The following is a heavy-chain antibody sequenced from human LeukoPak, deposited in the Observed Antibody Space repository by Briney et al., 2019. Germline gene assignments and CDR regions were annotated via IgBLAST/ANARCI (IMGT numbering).Heavy chain of an antibody. Sequence: SVKVSCKASGGTFSSYAISWVRQAPGQGLEWMGRIIPILGIANYAQKFQGRVTITADKSTSTAYMELSSLRSEDTAVYYCAEVPYCSSTSCYTGYFDYWGQGTLVTVSS. V-gene: IGHV1-69*04. CDR3: AEVPYCSSTSCYTGYFDY. CDR2: IIPILGIA. J-gene: IGHJ4*02. D-gene: IGHD2-2*02. CDR1: GGTFSSYA.